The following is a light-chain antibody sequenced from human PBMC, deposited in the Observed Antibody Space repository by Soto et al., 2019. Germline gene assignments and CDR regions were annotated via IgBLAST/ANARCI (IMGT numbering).Light chain of an antibody. CDR3: KQVRYCST. CDR1: QGISSA. CDR2: DAS. J-gene: IGKJ3*01. V-gene: IGKV1-13*02. Sequence: AIQLTQSPSSLSASVGDRVTITCRASQGISSALAWYQQRAGKALKLLVYDASNLESGVPSRFRGSGSWTGFTLTISSLKAEDFATYYCKQVRYCSTFGPGTVVD.